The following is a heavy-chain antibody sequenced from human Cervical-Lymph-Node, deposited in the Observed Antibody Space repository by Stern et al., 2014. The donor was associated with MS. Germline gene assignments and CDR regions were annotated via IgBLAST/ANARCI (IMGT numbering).Heavy chain of an antibody. CDR1: GFTFSSSG. V-gene: IGHV3-33*01. Sequence: QVQLVESGGGVVQPGRSLRLSCAVSGFTFSSSGMHWVRQAPGKGLEWLAIIWYDGSNRSYADSVKGRFTISRDNSKNTLYLQMNSLRAEDTAVYYCAREGGNTAEYFQHWGQGTLVTVSS. D-gene: IGHD4-23*01. J-gene: IGHJ1*01. CDR3: AREGGNTAEYFQH. CDR2: IWYDGSNR.